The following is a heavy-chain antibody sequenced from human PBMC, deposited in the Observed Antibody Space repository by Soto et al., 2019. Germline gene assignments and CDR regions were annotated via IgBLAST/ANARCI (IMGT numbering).Heavy chain of an antibody. D-gene: IGHD1-26*01. V-gene: IGHV3-23*01. CDR1: GFTFSNFA. CDR2: ISGNAAST. CDR3: AKEDKGWELLSGFGY. Sequence: EVQLLESGGGLVQPGGSMRLSCAASGFTFSNFAITWVRQAPGQGLDWVSVISGNAASTYYADSVKGRFTISRDNFKNTVFLQMNSLKVEDTAVYYCAKEDKGWELLSGFGYWGPGTLVTVSS. J-gene: IGHJ4*02.